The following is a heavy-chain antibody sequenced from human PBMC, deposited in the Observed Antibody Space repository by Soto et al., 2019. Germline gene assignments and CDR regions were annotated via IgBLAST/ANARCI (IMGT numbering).Heavy chain of an antibody. V-gene: IGHV3-11*01. D-gene: IGHD2-2*01. CDR3: ARGNALYDY. CDR2: IRSTDNTR. J-gene: IGHJ4*02. CDR1: GFSFSDYY. Sequence: TGGSLRLSCAASGFSFSDYYMSWIRQAPGKGLEWVSYIRSTDNTRYYADSVKGRFTISRDSAKNSLYLQMNSLRAEDTAVYYCARGNALYDYWGQGTLVTVSS.